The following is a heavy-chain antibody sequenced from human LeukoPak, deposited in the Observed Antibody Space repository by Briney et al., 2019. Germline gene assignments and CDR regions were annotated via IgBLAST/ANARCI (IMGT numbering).Heavy chain of an antibody. CDR1: GFTFSGSA. D-gene: IGHD5-12*01. Sequence: GGSLKLSCAASGFTFSGSAMHWVRQASGKGLEWVGRIRSKANSYATAYAASVKGRFTISRDDSTNTLYLLMNSLRAEDTAVYYCARGYLIDYWGQGTLVTVSS. CDR3: ARGYLIDY. V-gene: IGHV3-73*01. CDR2: IRSKANSYAT. J-gene: IGHJ4*02.